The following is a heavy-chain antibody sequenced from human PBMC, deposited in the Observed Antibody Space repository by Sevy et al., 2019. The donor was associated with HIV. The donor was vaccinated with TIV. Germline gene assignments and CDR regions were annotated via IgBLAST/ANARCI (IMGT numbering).Heavy chain of an antibody. CDR3: AKGQVVVAACPIDY. Sequence: GVSLRLSCAASGFTFSSYAMSWVRQAPGKGLEWVSAISGSGGSTYYADSVKGRFTISRDNSKNTLYLQMNSLRAEDTAVYYCAKGQVVVAACPIDYWGQGTLVTVSS. J-gene: IGHJ4*02. V-gene: IGHV3-23*01. D-gene: IGHD2-15*01. CDR2: ISGSGGST. CDR1: GFTFSSYA.